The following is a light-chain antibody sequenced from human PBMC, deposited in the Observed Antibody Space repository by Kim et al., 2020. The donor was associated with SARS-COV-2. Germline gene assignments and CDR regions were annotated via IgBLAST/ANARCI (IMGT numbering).Light chain of an antibody. CDR3: QAWDSSTAV. CDR1: NLGNKY. CDR2: QDS. J-gene: IGLJ2*01. Sequence: VSPGRTASITCSGDNLGNKYACWYQQKPGQSPVLVIYQDSKRPSGIPERFSGSNSGNTATLTISGTQAMDEADYYCQAWDSSTAVFGGGTQLTVL. V-gene: IGLV3-1*01.